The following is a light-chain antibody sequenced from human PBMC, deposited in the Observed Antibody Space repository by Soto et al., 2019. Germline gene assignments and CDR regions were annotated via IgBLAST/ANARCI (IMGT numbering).Light chain of an antibody. CDR3: SSFTTSTVVV. J-gene: IGLJ2*01. CDR1: NSDIGVYNY. CDR2: EVT. V-gene: IGLV2-14*01. Sequence: QSVLTQPASVSGSPGQSITISCTGTNSDIGVYNYVSWYQQHPGKAPILLIYEVTHLPSGISSRFSGSKSGNTASLTISGLQTDDEASYFCSSFTTSTVVVFGGGTKLTVL.